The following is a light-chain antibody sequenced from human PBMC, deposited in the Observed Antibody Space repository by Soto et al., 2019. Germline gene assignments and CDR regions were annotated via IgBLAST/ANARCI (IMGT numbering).Light chain of an antibody. CDR3: QQYNSFIWT. CDR1: QSISSW. Sequence: DIQMTQSPSTLSASVAARGTIVCRASQSISSWLAWYQQKGGKASKLLISKASNLDSGVPSRFSGSGSGTEFNLTISSLQPEDFATYYCQQYNSFIWTFGQGTKVDI. CDR2: KAS. J-gene: IGKJ1*01. V-gene: IGKV1-5*03.